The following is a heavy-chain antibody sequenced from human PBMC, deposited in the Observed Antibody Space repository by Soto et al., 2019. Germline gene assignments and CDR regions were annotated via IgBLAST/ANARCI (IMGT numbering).Heavy chain of an antibody. J-gene: IGHJ4*02. Sequence: SETLSLTCTVSGDSISGYYWNWIRQPAGKGLEWIGRIYASGSTISNRSLRSRVALSVDTSKDQFSLNLNSVTAADTAMYYCARSGYSSAWYTAFDSWSQGILVTVSS. CDR1: GDSISGYY. CDR3: ARSGYSSAWYTAFDS. V-gene: IGHV4-4*07. D-gene: IGHD6-19*01. CDR2: IYASGST.